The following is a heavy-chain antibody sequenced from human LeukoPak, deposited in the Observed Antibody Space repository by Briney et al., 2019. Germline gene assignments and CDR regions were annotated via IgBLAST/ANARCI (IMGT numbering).Heavy chain of an antibody. V-gene: IGHV5-51*01. Sequence: GESLKISCKGSRYNFTSYWIAWVRQMPGQGLEWMGIIYPGDSDTRYSPSFQGQVTISADKSISTAYLQWSSLEASDTAMYYCAIGYGMDVWGQGTTVTVSS. CDR2: IYPGDSDT. CDR3: AIGYGMDV. CDR1: RYNFTSYW. J-gene: IGHJ6*02.